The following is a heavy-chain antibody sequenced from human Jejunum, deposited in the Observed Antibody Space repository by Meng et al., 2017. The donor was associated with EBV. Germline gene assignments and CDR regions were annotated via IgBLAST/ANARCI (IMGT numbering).Heavy chain of an antibody. Sequence: VRLGESGGCLLQAGGSLRLSCEVSGFTFSDYSMSWMRQAPGKGLEWVSYISSGGTTIYYADSVKGRFTISRDNGKNSLYLEMNSLRADDTAMYYCASPPGGGTGGYWGQGTLVTVSS. CDR3: ASPPGGGTGGY. CDR1: GFTFSDYS. CDR2: ISSGGTTI. V-gene: IGHV3-11*01. J-gene: IGHJ4*02. D-gene: IGHD2-8*02.